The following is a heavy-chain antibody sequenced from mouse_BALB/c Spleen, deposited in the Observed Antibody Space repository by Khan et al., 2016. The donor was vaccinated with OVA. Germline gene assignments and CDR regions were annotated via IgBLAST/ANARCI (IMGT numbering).Heavy chain of an antibody. J-gene: IGHJ4*01. CDR1: GYTFTSYW. D-gene: IGHD1-1*01. V-gene: IGHV1S41*01. CDR3: ASENYYGSTCYDMDY. CDR2: IAPGSGST. Sequence: DLVKPGASVKLSCKASGYTFTSYWINWIKQRPGQGLEWIGRIAPGSGSTYYNEMFKGKATLTVDTSSSTAYVQLSSLSSEDSAVYFCASENYYGSTCYDMDYWGQGTSVTVSS.